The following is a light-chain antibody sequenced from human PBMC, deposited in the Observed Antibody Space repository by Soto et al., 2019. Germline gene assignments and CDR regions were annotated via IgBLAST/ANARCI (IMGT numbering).Light chain of an antibody. CDR2: ANS. Sequence: QSVLTQPPSVSGAPGQRVIMSCGLISSNLGAGYDVQWYRQFPGTAPKLLIYANSVRPSGVPDRFSGSKSGTSASLAITGLQAEDEADYYCQSYDSSLIVSKVFGTGTKVTVL. CDR1: SSNLGAGYD. CDR3: QSYDSSLIVSKV. J-gene: IGLJ1*01. V-gene: IGLV1-40*01.